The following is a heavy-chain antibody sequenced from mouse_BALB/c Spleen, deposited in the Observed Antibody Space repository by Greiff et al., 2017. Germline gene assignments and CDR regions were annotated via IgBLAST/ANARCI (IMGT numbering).Heavy chain of an antibody. D-gene: IGHD1-1*01. Sequence: VQLQQSGPELVKPGASVRISCKASGYTFTSYYIHWVKQRPGQGLEWIGWIYPGNVNTKYNEKFKGKATLTADKSSSTAYMQLSSLTSEDSAVYFCARGLREGFDYWGQGTTLTVSS. CDR2: IYPGNVNT. J-gene: IGHJ2*01. CDR1: GYTFTSYY. CDR3: ARGLREGFDY. V-gene: IGHV1S56*01.